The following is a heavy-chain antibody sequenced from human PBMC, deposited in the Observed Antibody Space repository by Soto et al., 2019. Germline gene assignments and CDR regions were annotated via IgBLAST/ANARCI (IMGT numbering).Heavy chain of an antibody. CDR3: AREKYTGSNSYFDY. CDR2: MYPSGNT. V-gene: IGHV4-4*07. D-gene: IGHD1-26*01. CDR1: VGSVSNYY. J-gene: IGHJ4*02. Sequence: SETLSLTCTFSVGSVSNYYWSWIRQPAGKGLDWIGRMYPSGNTNYNPSLNSRVDMSVDTSKNQFSLNLSSVTAADTAVYYCAREKYTGSNSYFDYWGQGTLVTVSS.